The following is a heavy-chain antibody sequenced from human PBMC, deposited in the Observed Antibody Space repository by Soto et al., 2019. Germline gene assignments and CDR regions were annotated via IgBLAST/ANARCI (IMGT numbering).Heavy chain of an antibody. CDR3: VRGGHGSGSYLGSS. J-gene: IGHJ5*02. Sequence: GGSLRLSCVASGFTFTTYWMSWVRQAPGKGLEWAANIRQDGGAQYYVDSVKGRFTISRDNAKNSVYLQMDSLRVEDTAVYYCVRGGHGSGSYLGSSWGQGILVTVSS. CDR1: GFTFTTYW. V-gene: IGHV3-7*03. CDR2: IRQDGGAQ. D-gene: IGHD3-10*01.